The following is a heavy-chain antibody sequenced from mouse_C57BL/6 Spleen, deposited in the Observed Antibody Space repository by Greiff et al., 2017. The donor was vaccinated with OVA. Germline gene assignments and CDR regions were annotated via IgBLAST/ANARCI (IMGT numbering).Heavy chain of an antibody. J-gene: IGHJ3*01. CDR2: IYPSDSET. D-gene: IGHD2-5*01. Sequence: VQLQQPGAELVRPGSSVKLSCKASGYTFTSYWMDWVKQRPGQGLEWIGNIYPSDSETHYNQKFKDKATLTVDKSSSTAYMQLSSLTSEDSAVYYCARGYSNYFWFAYWGQGTLVTVSA. CDR1: GYTFTSYW. V-gene: IGHV1-61*01. CDR3: ARGYSNYFWFAY.